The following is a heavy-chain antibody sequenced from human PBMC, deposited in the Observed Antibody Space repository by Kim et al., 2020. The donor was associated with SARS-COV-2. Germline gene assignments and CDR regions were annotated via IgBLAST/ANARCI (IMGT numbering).Heavy chain of an antibody. J-gene: IGHJ4*02. CDR3: ARGKRWLRLFYDY. V-gene: IGHV4-34*01. D-gene: IGHD5-12*01. Sequence: YNPALERRVTISVDTSKNQFSLKLSSVTAADTAVYYCARGKRWLRLFYDYWGQGTLVTVSS.